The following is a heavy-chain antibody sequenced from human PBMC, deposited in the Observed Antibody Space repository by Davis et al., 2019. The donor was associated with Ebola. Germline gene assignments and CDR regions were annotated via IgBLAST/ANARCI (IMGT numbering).Heavy chain of an antibody. J-gene: IGHJ4*02. V-gene: IGHV2-70*11. CDR2: IDWDDDK. Sequence: SGPTLVTPTQTLTLTCTFSGFSRSTSGMCVGWIRQPPGKALEWLARIDWDDDKYYNTYLKTRLTISKDTSKNQVVLTMTNVDPVDTATYYCVRTRTRWYFDYWGQGTQVTVSS. CDR3: VRTRTRWYFDY. CDR1: GFSRSTSGMC. D-gene: IGHD1-14*01.